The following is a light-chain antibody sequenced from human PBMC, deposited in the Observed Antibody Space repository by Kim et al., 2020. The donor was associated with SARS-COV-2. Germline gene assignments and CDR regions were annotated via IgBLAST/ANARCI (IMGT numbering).Light chain of an antibody. V-gene: IGKV4-1*01. CDR1: QSVLYSSNNKNY. J-gene: IGKJ5*01. CDR3: QQYYSTPIT. CDR2: WAS. Sequence: ATINCTSCQSVLYSSNNKNYLAWYQQTPGQPPKLLIYWASTRESGVPDRFSGSGSGTDFTLTISSLQAEDVAVYYCQQYYSTPITFGQGTRLEIK.